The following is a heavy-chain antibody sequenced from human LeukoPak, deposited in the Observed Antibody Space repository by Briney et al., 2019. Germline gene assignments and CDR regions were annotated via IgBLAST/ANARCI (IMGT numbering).Heavy chain of an antibody. V-gene: IGHV3-30-3*01. Sequence: PGGSLRLSCAASGFTFSSYAMHWVRQAPGKGLEWVAVISYDGSNKYYADSVKGRFTISRDNSKNTLYLQKNSLRAEDTAVYYCARGETYSDFWSGYYTFDYWGQGTLVTVSS. CDR1: GFTFSSYA. CDR2: ISYDGSNK. CDR3: ARGETYSDFWSGYYTFDY. J-gene: IGHJ4*02. D-gene: IGHD3-3*01.